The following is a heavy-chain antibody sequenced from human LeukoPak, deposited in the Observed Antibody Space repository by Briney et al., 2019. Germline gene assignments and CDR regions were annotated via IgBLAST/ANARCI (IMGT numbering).Heavy chain of an antibody. Sequence: PGGSLRLSCAASGFTFSSYAMSWVRQAPGKGLEWVSAISGSGGSTYYADSVKGRFTISRDNSKNTLYLQMNSLRAEDTAVYYCAKVGVLLWFGESPGYFDYWGQGTLVTVSS. V-gene: IGHV3-23*01. CDR3: AKVGVLLWFGESPGYFDY. J-gene: IGHJ4*02. D-gene: IGHD3-10*01. CDR2: ISGSGGST. CDR1: GFTFSSYA.